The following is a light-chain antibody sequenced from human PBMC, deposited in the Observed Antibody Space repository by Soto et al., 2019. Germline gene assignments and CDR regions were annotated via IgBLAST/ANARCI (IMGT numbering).Light chain of an antibody. J-gene: IGKJ3*01. CDR1: QNLNSNF. V-gene: IGKV3-20*01. CDR2: GVS. CDR3: QQYGSSPPFT. Sequence: ETVLTQSPGTLSLSPGERATLSCRASQNLNSNFLAWYQQKPGQAPRLLIYGVSNRATGIPDRFSGSGSGTDFTLTIIRLEPEDFAVYYCQQYGSSPPFTFGPGTKVDIK.